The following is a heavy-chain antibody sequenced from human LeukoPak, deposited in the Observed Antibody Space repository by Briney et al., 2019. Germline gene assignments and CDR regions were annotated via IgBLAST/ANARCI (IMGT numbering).Heavy chain of an antibody. CDR1: GYTFTGYY. J-gene: IGHJ6*02. CDR3: ARIGFMRNQLKIHYYDSVLLYYYYGMDV. Sequence: ASVKVSCKASGYTFTGYYMHWVRQAPGQGLEWMGWINPNSGGTNYAQKFQGRVTMTRDTSISTAYMELSSLRSEDTAVYYCARIGFMRNQLKIHYYDSVLLYYYYGMDVWGQGTTVTVSS. V-gene: IGHV1-2*02. D-gene: IGHD3-22*01. CDR2: INPNSGGT.